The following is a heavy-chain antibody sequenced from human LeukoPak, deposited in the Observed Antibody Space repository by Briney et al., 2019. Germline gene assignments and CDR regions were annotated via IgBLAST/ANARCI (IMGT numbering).Heavy chain of an antibody. D-gene: IGHD3-22*01. CDR2: ISSSSSTI. Sequence: PGGSLRLSCAASEFTFSSYSMNWVRQAPGKGLEWVSYISSSSSTIYYADSVEGRFTISRDNAKNSLYLQMNSLRDEDTAVYYCARDQTPHYCDSSGYYRNDAFDIWGRGTMVTVSS. V-gene: IGHV3-48*02. CDR3: ARDQTPHYCDSSGYYRNDAFDI. J-gene: IGHJ3*02. CDR1: EFTFSSYS.